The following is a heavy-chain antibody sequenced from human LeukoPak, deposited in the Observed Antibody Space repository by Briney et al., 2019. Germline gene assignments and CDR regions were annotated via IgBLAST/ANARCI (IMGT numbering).Heavy chain of an antibody. CDR1: GFSDSRNY. V-gene: IGHV3-23*01. Sequence: GGSLRLSCAASGFSDSRNYMSWVRQAPGKGLEWVSGISGTGGSTSYADSVKGRFTISRDNSKNTLFLQMNSLRADDTAVYYCAKDVDFWWFGPWGQGTLVTVSS. J-gene: IGHJ5*02. CDR3: AKDVDFWWFGP. CDR2: ISGTGGST. D-gene: IGHD3-3*01.